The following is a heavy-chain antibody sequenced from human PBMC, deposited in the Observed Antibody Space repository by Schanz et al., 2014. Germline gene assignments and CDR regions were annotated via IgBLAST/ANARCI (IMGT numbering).Heavy chain of an antibody. D-gene: IGHD5-12*01. CDR2: IVPIAGIT. J-gene: IGHJ4*02. CDR1: GGTFSSDT. V-gene: IGHV1-69*02. Sequence: QVQLVQSGADVKKPGSSVRVSCKASGGTFSSDTFSWVRQAPGQGLEWMGRIVPIAGITNYAQRFQGRVTITADKSSDTAYMELSSLRSEDTAVYYCARAFCGYDPAGALDYWGQGTLVTVSS. CDR3: ARAFCGYDPAGALDY.